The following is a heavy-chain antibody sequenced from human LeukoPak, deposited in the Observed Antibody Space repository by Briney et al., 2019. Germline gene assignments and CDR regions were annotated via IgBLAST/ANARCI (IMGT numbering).Heavy chain of an antibody. CDR3: ARRVPAAMRGHYYYYGMDV. D-gene: IGHD2-2*01. J-gene: IGHJ6*02. Sequence: ASESLSLACTVAGGSMSSYYCSWIRQPAGKGLGWIGYIFYSGSTNYNPSLKSRVTISVDTSKNQFSLKLSPVTGADTAVYYCARRVPAAMRGHYYYYGMDVWGQGTTVSVSS. CDR2: IFYSGST. CDR1: GGSMSSYY. V-gene: IGHV4-59*08.